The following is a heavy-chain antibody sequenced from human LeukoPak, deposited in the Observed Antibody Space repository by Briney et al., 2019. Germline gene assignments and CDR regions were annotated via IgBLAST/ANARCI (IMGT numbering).Heavy chain of an antibody. J-gene: IGHJ4*02. Sequence: PGGSLRLSCAASGFTFSSYWMSWVRQAPGKGLEWVANIKQDGSEKYYVDSVKGRFTISRDNAKNSLYLQMNSLRAEDTAVYYCARGITSGPRRYDVRNFDYWGQGTLVTVSS. V-gene: IGHV3-7*01. CDR3: ARGITSGPRRYDVRNFDY. CDR2: IKQDGSEK. D-gene: IGHD3-3*01. CDR1: GFTFSSYW.